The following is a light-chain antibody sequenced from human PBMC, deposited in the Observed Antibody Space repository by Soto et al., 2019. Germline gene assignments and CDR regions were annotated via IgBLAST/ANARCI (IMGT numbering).Light chain of an antibody. CDR3: QQRSNWPPS. V-gene: IGKV3-11*01. CDR2: DAS. Sequence: EIVLTQSPATLSLSPGERATLSCRASQSVSSYLAWYQQKPGQAPRLLIYDASNRATGIQARFSGSGSGTDFTLTSSRLEPEDFAFYYCQQRSNWPPSFGPGTKVDIK. CDR1: QSVSSY. J-gene: IGKJ3*01.